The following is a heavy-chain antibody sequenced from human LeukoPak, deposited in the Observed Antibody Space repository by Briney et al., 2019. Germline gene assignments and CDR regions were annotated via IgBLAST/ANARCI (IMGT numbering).Heavy chain of an antibody. CDR2: IRGGST. CDR3: ARDRVGSSWYYFDY. J-gene: IGHJ4*02. D-gene: IGHD6-13*01. CDR1: GFTFSSYI. Sequence: PGGSLRLSCVASGFTFSSYIMNWVRQAPGKGLEWLSYIRGGSTYYADSVKGRFTISRDNSKNTLYLQMNSLRAEDTAVYYCARDRVGSSWYYFDYWGQGTLVTVSS. V-gene: IGHV3-48*01.